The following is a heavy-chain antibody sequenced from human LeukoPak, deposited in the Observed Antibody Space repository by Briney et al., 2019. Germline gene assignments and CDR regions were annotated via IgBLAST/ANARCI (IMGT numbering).Heavy chain of an antibody. Sequence: GGSLRLSCAASGFTSSSYWMSWVRQAPGKGLEWVANVKQDGSEKYYVDSVKGRFTISRDNAKNSLYLQMNSLRAEDTAVYYCARDRGSSGWYEFDSWGQGTLVTVSS. CDR2: VKQDGSEK. CDR3: ARDRGSSGWYEFDS. V-gene: IGHV3-7*01. D-gene: IGHD6-19*01. CDR1: GFTSSSYW. J-gene: IGHJ4*02.